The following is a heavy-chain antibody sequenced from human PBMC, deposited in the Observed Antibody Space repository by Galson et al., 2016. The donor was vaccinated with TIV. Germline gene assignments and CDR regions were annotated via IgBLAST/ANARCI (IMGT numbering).Heavy chain of an antibody. V-gene: IGHV4-38-2*02. CDR2: MHESGSS. D-gene: IGHD2-2*01. J-gene: IGHJ6*02. CDR3: ARDCTSTTCRIYYYGMDV. CDR1: GYSIASGSF. Sequence: SETLSLTCAVSGYSIASGSFWGWIRQPPGKGLEWLGNMHESGSSYYNPSLKSRLTISVDTSKNQFSLKLRSVTAADSAVYYCARDCTSTTCRIYYYGMDVWGQGTTVTVSS.